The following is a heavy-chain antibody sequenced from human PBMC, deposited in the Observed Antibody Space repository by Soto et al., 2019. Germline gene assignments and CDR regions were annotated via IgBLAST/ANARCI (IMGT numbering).Heavy chain of an antibody. CDR1: GFTFSSYA. V-gene: IGHV3-30-3*01. J-gene: IGHJ3*02. Sequence: SLRLSCAASGFTFSSYAMHWVRQAPGKGLEWVAVISYDGSNKYYADSVKGRFTISRDNSKNTLYLQMNSLRAEDTAVYYCARGYCSGGSCPPGGDAFDIWGQGTMVTVSS. CDR3: ARGYCSGGSCPPGGDAFDI. CDR2: ISYDGSNK. D-gene: IGHD2-15*01.